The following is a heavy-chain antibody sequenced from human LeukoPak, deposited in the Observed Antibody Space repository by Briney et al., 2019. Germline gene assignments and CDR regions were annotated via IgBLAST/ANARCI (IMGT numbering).Heavy chain of an antibody. CDR3: AKDDRSIQFGN. V-gene: IGHV3-23*01. J-gene: IGHJ4*02. CDR2: ISPNGDST. CDR1: GFTFSRYG. D-gene: IGHD1-1*01. Sequence: PGGSLRLSCAASGFTFSRYGMNWVRQAPGKGLEWVSGISPNGDSTYYADSVKGRFTISRDNSKNTVYLQINSLRPEDTAVYFCAKDDRSIQFGNWGQGTLVTVPS.